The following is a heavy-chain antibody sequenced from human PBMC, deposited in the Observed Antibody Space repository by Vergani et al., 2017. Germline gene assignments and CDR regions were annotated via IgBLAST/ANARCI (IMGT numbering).Heavy chain of an antibody. CDR3: ARGSCLGGSCDKPLFDY. CDR2: ILTSGST. V-gene: IGHV4-61*02. J-gene: IGHJ4*02. Sequence: QVQLQESGPGLVKPSQTLSLTCTVSGGSLNSHNYYWSWIRQPAGKGLEWIGRILTSGSTNYNPSLKSRVTMSEDTSKNQFSLNLTSVTAADTAVYFCARGSCLGGSCDKPLFDYWGQGILVTVSS. D-gene: IGHD2-15*01. CDR1: GGSLNSHNYY.